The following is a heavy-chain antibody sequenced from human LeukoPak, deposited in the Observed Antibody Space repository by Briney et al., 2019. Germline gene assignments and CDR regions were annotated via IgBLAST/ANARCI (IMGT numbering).Heavy chain of an antibody. CDR2: ITRENWI. D-gene: IGHD3-22*01. CDR1: GFSVSEYY. Sequence: GGSLRLSCAASGFSVSEYYVTWVRQAPGKGLEWISYITRENWIYYSDSVKGRFTISRDHAKNSVYLDMNSLRADDTAVYYCARGLHLDSSGSLYYWGQGTLVTVSS. J-gene: IGHJ4*02. V-gene: IGHV3-11*01. CDR3: ARGLHLDSSGSLYY.